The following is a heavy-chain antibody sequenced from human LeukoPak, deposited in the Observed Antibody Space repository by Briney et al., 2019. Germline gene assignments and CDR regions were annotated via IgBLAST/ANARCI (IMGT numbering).Heavy chain of an antibody. J-gene: IGHJ4*02. CDR3: AKELFESSSGYFCYFDY. Sequence: GGSLRLSCTASEFTFSSHGMHWVRQAPGKGLEWVAVISYDGSDKNYADSVKGRFTISRDNSRNTLDLQMNSLRPEDTAVYYCAKELFESSSGYFCYFDYWGQGTLVTVSS. D-gene: IGHD3-22*01. CDR1: EFTFSSHG. V-gene: IGHV3-30*18. CDR2: ISYDGSDK.